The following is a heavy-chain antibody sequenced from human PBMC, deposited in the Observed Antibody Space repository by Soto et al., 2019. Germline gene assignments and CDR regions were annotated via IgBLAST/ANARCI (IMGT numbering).Heavy chain of an antibody. CDR2: IIPIFGTA. D-gene: IGHD2-15*01. CDR1: GGTFSSCA. CDR3: ARVNTPFYYYYYGMDV. Sequence: SVKVSCKASGGTFSSCAISWVRQAPGQGLEWMGGIIPIFGTANYAQKFQGRVTITADESTSTAYMELSSLRSEDTAVYYCARVNTPFYYYYYGMDVWGQGTAVTVSS. V-gene: IGHV1-69*13. J-gene: IGHJ6*02.